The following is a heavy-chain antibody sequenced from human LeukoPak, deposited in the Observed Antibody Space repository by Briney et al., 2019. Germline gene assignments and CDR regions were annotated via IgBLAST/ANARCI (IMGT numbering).Heavy chain of an antibody. J-gene: IGHJ4*02. Sequence: GESLKISCKGSGYSFSSYWLGWVRQMPGKGLEWMGIIYPGDSDTRYSPSFQGQVTISADKSISTAYLQWSSLKASDTAMYYCARLYYYDSSGYFPAPDYWGQGTLVTVSS. D-gene: IGHD3-22*01. V-gene: IGHV5-51*01. CDR1: GYSFSSYW. CDR3: ARLYYYDSSGYFPAPDY. CDR2: IYPGDSDT.